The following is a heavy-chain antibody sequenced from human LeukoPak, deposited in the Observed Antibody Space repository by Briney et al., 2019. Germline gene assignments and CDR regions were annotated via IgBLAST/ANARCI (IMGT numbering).Heavy chain of an antibody. V-gene: IGHV4-59*01. CDR1: GGSISSYY. CDR3: ARTDLADAFDI. Sequence: PSETLSLTCTVSGGSISSYYWSWIRQPPRKGLEWIGYIYYSGSTNYNPSLKSRVTISVDTSKNQFSLKLSSVTAADTAVYYCARTDLADAFDIWGQGTMVTVSS. CDR2: IYYSGST. J-gene: IGHJ3*02.